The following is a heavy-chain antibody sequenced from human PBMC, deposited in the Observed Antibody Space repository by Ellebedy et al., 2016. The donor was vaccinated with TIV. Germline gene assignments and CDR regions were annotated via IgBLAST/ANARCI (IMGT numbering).Heavy chain of an antibody. CDR1: GGSISSSSYY. D-gene: IGHD3-10*01. CDR3: ARGHGITMVRGLRYGMDV. CDR2: IFYSGST. Sequence: MLSETLSLTCTAPGGSISSSSYYWGWIRQPPGKGLEWIGSIFYSGSTYYNPSLKSRVTISVDTSRNQFSLKLTSVTAADTAVYYCARGHGITMVRGLRYGMDVWGQGTTVTVSS. V-gene: IGHV4-39*02. J-gene: IGHJ6*02.